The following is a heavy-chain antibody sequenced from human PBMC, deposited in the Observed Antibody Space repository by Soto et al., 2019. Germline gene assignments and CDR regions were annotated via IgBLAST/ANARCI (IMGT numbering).Heavy chain of an antibody. CDR3: ARLDTMVRGVISDPLYGMDV. D-gene: IGHD3-10*01. V-gene: IGHV5-51*01. J-gene: IGHJ6*01. CDR1: GCSFTSYW. CDR2: IYPGDSDT. Sequence: PGESLKISCKGSGCSFTSYWIRRMRKMPGKGLEWMGIIYPGDSDTRYSPSFQGQVTISADKSISTAYLQWSSLKASDTAMYYCARLDTMVRGVISDPLYGMDVLGQGTTVTVSS.